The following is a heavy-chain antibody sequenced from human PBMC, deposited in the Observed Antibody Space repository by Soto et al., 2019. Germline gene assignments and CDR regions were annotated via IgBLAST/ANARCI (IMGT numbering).Heavy chain of an antibody. CDR3: ARRVINDYVWGSYRSSSPFDY. CDR2: ISSSGSYI. CDR1: GFTFKTYS. V-gene: IGHV3-21*01. J-gene: IGHJ4*02. Sequence: GGSLRLSCAASGFTFKTYSMNWVRQAPGKGLEWVSSISSSGSYISYADSVKGRFTISRDNAKKSLYLQMNSLRAEDTAVYYCARRVINDYVWGSYRSSSPFDYWGQGTLVTVSS. D-gene: IGHD3-16*02.